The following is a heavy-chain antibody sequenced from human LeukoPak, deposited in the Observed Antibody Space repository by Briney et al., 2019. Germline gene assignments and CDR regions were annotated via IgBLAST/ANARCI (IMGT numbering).Heavy chain of an antibody. CDR3: AKDTSIGRYCTNGVCSPFDY. J-gene: IGHJ4*02. D-gene: IGHD2-8*01. CDR2: ISDTGATT. CDR1: GFTFSSYA. V-gene: IGHV3-23*01. Sequence: GGSLRLSCAGSGFTFSSYAMSWVRQAPGEGLEWASAISDTGATTYDADSVKGRFTISRDNSRRTPYLQMNSLRAEDTALYYCAKDTSIGRYCTNGVCSPFDYWGQGTLVTVSS.